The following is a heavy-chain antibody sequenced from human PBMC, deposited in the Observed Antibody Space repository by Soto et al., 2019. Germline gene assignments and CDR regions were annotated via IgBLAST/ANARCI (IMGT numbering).Heavy chain of an antibody. Sequence: PSETLSLTCSVSGGSINSGGYYWSWLRQDPGKGLEWIGYIYYSGSTSYNPPLKSRVIISLDTSKNQFSLKLSSVTAADTAVYYCPTDGGYGSGSYYYAYWGQGSLVTVSP. D-gene: IGHD3-10*01. CDR2: IYYSGST. V-gene: IGHV4-31*03. CDR3: PTDGGYGSGSYYYAY. CDR1: GGSINSGGYY. J-gene: IGHJ4*02.